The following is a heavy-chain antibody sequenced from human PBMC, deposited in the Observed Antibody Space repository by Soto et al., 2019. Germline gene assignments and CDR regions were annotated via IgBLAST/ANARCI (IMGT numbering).Heavy chain of an antibody. D-gene: IGHD6-13*01. CDR1: GFSFSDYA. J-gene: IGHJ4*02. Sequence: QAVGSLRLSCAASGFSFSDYAMSWVRQAPGKGLEWVSVISESGGSTHYADSVRGRFTVSRDNSKNSLSLRMNSLRDEDTAVYFCAKRSPYSSGWYSPIFDYWGQGALVTVSS. CDR2: ISESGGST. CDR3: AKRSPYSSGWYSPIFDY. V-gene: IGHV3-23*01.